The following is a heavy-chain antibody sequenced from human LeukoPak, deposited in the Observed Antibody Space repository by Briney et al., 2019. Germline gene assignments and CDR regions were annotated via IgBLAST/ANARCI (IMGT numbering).Heavy chain of an antibody. CDR3: ARGATDTTRWFDP. Sequence: GGSLRLSCAASGFTFSSYEMNWVRQAPGKGLEWVSYISSSGSTIYYADSVKGRFTISRDNAKISLYLQMNGLRAEDTAAYYCARGATDTTRWFDPWGQGTLVTVSS. D-gene: IGHD1-7*01. V-gene: IGHV3-48*03. J-gene: IGHJ5*02. CDR1: GFTFSSYE. CDR2: ISSSGSTI.